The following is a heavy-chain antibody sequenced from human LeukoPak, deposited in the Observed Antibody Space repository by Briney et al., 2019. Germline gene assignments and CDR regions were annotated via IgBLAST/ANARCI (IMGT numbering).Heavy chain of an antibody. CDR1: GFTFSSYG. V-gene: IGHV3-30*02. CDR3: AKAGTIFGVVISHFDY. CDR2: IWYGGSNK. Sequence: GSLRLSCAASGFTFSSYGMHWVRQAPGKGLEWVAVIWYGGSNKYYADSVKGRFTISRDNSKNTLYLQMNSLRAEDTAVYYCAKAGTIFGVVISHFDYWGQGTLVTVSS. D-gene: IGHD3-3*01. J-gene: IGHJ4*02.